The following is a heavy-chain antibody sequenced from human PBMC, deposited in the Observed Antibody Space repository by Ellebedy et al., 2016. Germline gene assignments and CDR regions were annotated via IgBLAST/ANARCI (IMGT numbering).Heavy chain of an antibody. D-gene: IGHD2-2*01. CDR3: ARAALGYCSSTGCYYYYYGMDV. J-gene: IGHJ6*02. CDR2: IYPGDSDT. Sequence: GESLKISXKGSGYSFTSYWIGWVRQMPGKGLEWMGIIYPGDSDTRYSPSFQGQVTISADKSISTAYLQWSSLKASDTAMYYCARAALGYCSSTGCYYYYYGMDVWGQGTTVTVSS. CDR1: GYSFTSYW. V-gene: IGHV5-51*01.